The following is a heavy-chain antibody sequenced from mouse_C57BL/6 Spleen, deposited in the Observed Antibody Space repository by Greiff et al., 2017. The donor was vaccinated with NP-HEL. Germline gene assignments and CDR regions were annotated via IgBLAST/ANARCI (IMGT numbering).Heavy chain of an antibody. J-gene: IGHJ4*01. CDR1: GFNIKDDY. Sequence: DVQLQESGAELVRPGASVKLSCTASGFNIKDDYMHWVKQRPEQGLEWIGWIDPENGDTEYASKFQGKATITADTSSNTAYLQLSSLTSEDTAVYYCTDWYAMDYWGQGTSVTVSS. CDR2: IDPENGDT. V-gene: IGHV14-4*01. CDR3: TDWYAMDY. D-gene: IGHD4-1*01.